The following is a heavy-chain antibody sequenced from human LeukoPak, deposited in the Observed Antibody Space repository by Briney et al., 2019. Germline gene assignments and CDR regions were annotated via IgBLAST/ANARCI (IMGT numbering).Heavy chain of an antibody. CDR1: GFTFSRHG. J-gene: IGHJ3*02. V-gene: IGHV3-21*01. CDR2: ITSSSSFI. D-gene: IGHD5-12*01. CDR3: ARGAGGYDWNDAFDI. Sequence: GGSLRLSCATSGFTFSRHGMHWVRQAPGKGLEWVSSITSSSSFIYYADSVKGRFTISRDNARNSLYLQMNSLRAEDTAVYYCARGAGGYDWNDAFDIWGQGTMVTVSS.